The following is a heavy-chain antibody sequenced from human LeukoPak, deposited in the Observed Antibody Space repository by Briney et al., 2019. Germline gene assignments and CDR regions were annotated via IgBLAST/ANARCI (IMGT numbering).Heavy chain of an antibody. CDR2: IIPIFGTA. Sequence: GASVKVSCKASGYTFTSYGISWVRQAPGQGLEWMGGIIPIFGTANYAQKFQGRVTITADESTSTAYMELSSLRSEDTAVYYCARLDYYDSSGLFWGQGTLVTVSS. D-gene: IGHD3-22*01. CDR1: GYTFTSYG. CDR3: ARLDYYDSSGLF. V-gene: IGHV1-69*13. J-gene: IGHJ4*02.